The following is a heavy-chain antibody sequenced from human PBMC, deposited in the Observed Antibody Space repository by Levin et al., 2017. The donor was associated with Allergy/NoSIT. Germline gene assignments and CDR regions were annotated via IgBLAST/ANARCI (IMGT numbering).Heavy chain of an antibody. CDR1: GFTFSSYA. V-gene: IGHV3-64*01. CDR3: AREGWFGELLRAFDI. D-gene: IGHD3-10*01. CDR2: ISSNGGST. Sequence: GGSLRLSCAASGFTFSSYAMHWVRQAPGKGLEYVSAISSNGGSTYYANSVKGRFTISRDNSKNTLYLQMGSLRAEDMAVYYCAREGWFGELLRAFDIWGQGTMVTVSS. J-gene: IGHJ3*02.